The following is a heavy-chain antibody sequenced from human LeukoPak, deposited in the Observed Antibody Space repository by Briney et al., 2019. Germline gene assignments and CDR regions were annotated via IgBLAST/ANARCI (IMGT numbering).Heavy chain of an antibody. D-gene: IGHD6-19*01. CDR1: GYTFTSYA. Sequence: ASVKVSCKASGYTFTSYARKWVRQAPGQGLEWMGWINTNTGNPTYAQGFTGRFAFSLDTSVSTAYLQISSLKAEDTAVYYCAREVRYSIGWYLSPTDYWGKGTMVTVSS. V-gene: IGHV7-4-1*02. J-gene: IGHJ4*02. CDR2: INTNTGNP. CDR3: AREVRYSIGWYLSPTDY.